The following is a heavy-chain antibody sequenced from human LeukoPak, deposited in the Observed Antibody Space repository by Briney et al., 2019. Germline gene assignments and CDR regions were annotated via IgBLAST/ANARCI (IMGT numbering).Heavy chain of an antibody. Sequence: ASVKVSCKASGYTFTSYYMHWVRQAPGQGLEWMGIINPSGGSTSYAQKFQGRVTMTRDMSTSTIYMELSSLRSEDTAVYYCARDRLGSFYYMDVWGKGTTVTVSS. D-gene: IGHD3-10*01. CDR3: ARDRLGSFYYMDV. J-gene: IGHJ6*03. CDR1: GYTFTSYY. CDR2: INPSGGST. V-gene: IGHV1-46*01.